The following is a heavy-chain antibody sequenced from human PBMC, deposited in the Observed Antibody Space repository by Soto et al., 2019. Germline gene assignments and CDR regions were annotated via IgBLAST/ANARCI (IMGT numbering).Heavy chain of an antibody. CDR3: AHLTIFGVVGWFDP. V-gene: IGHV2-5*02. D-gene: IGHD3-3*01. CDR2: IYWDDDK. CDR1: VFSLSTSGLG. J-gene: IGHJ5*02. Sequence: QITLKESGPTLVKPTQTLTLTCTFSVFSLSTSGLGVGWIRQPPGKALEWLALIYWDDDKRYSPSLKSRLTLTKDTTKNQVVLTMTHMDPVETAKYYCAHLTIFGVVGWFDPWGQGTLVTVSS.